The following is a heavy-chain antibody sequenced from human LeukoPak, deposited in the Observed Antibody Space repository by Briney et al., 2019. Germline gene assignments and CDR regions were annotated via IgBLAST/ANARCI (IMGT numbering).Heavy chain of an antibody. J-gene: IGHJ4*02. V-gene: IGHV1-2*02. Sequence: GASVKVSCKASGYTFTGYYMHWVRQAPGQGLEWMGWINPNSGGTNYAQKFQGRVTMTRDTSISTAYMELSRLRSDDTAVYYCAREAGDSSGYYYYFDYWGQGTLVTVSS. CDR2: INPNSGGT. D-gene: IGHD3-22*01. CDR1: GYTFTGYY. CDR3: AREAGDSSGYYYYFDY.